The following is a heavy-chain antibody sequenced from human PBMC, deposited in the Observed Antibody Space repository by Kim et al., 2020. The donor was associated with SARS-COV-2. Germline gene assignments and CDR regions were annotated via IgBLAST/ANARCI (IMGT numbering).Heavy chain of an antibody. CDR2: IYYSGST. V-gene: IGHV4-31*03. CDR3: ARDKIVVVPAALGNYYYYYGMDV. J-gene: IGHJ6*02. Sequence: SETLSLTCTVSGGSISSGGYYWSWIRQHPGKGLEWIGYIYYSGSTYYNPSLKSRVTISVDTSKNQFSLKLSSVTAADTAVYYCARDKIVVVPAALGNYYYYYGMDVWGQGTTVTVSS. D-gene: IGHD2-2*01. CDR1: GGSISSGGYY.